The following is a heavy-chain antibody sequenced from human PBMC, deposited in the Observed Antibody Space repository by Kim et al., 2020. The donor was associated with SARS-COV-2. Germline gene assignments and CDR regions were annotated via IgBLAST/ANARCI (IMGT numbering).Heavy chain of an antibody. V-gene: IGHV4-59*08. CDR2: IYYSGST. J-gene: IGHJ6*02. CDR1: GGSISSYY. CDR3: ARYNGIAAGPYYYYGMDV. Sequence: SETLSLTCTVSGGSISSYYWSWIRQPPGKGLEWIGYIYYSGSTNYNPSLKSRVTISVDTSKNQFSLKLSSVTAADTAVYYCARYNGIAAGPYYYYGMDVWGQGTTVTVSS. D-gene: IGHD6-13*01.